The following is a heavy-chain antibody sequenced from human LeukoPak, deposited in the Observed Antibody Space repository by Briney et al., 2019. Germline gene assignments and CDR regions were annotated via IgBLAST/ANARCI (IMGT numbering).Heavy chain of an antibody. CDR2: IYYSGNT. CDR3: TRRQSGTSWREY. CDR1: DGSISSSSYY. J-gene: IGHJ4*02. V-gene: IGHV4-39*01. D-gene: IGHD6-13*01. Sequence: SETLSLTCTVSDGSISSSSYYWGWIRQPPGKGLEWIGNIYYSGNTYYNPSLKSRVTISVDTSKNQFSLKMASVTAADTAVYYCTRRQSGTSWREYWGQGTLVTVSS.